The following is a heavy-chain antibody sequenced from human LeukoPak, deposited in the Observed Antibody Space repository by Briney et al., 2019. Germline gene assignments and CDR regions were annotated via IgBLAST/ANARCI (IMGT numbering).Heavy chain of an antibody. CDR3: ARGYCSGGSCYHNWFDP. D-gene: IGHD2-15*01. J-gene: IGHJ5*02. CDR1: GGTFSSYA. V-gene: IGHV1-69*13. CDR2: IIPIFGTA. Sequence: ASVTVSCKASGGTFSSYAISWVRQAPGQGLEWMGGIIPIFGTANYAQKFQGRVTITADESTSTAYMELSSLRSEDAAVYYCARGYCSGGSCYHNWFDPWGQGTLVTVSS.